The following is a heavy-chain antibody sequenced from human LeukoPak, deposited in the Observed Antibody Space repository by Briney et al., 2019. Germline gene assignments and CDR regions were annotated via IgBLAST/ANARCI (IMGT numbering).Heavy chain of an antibody. J-gene: IGHJ4*02. Sequence: AISGRGGSTYYADSVKGRFTISRDNSNNTLYLQMNSLRVEDTAVYYGAKYDSGYFDYWGQGTLVTVSS. D-gene: IGHD3-16*01. CDR3: AKYDSGYFDY. V-gene: IGHV3-23*01. CDR2: ISGRGGST.